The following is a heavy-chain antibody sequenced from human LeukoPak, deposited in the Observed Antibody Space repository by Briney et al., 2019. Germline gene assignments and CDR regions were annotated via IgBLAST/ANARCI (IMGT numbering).Heavy chain of an antibody. J-gene: IGHJ4*02. CDR3: VRVWFGELI. Sequence: GRSLRLSCAASGFTFSSYAMHWVRQAPGKGLEWVAVISYDGSNKYYADSVKGRFTISRDNSKNTLYLQMNSLRADDTAVYYCVRVWFGELIWGQGTLVTVSS. CDR1: GFTFSSYA. CDR2: ISYDGSNK. V-gene: IGHV3-30*04. D-gene: IGHD3-10*01.